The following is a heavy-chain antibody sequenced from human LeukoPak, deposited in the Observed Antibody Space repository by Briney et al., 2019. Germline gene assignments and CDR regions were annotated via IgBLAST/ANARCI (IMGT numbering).Heavy chain of an antibody. CDR1: GGSISSYY. CDR3: ARDRPQGGYYGSGSYYNHDAFDI. D-gene: IGHD3-10*01. CDR2: IYYSGST. Sequence: SETLSLTCTVSGGSISSYYWSWIRQPPGKGLEWIGYIYYSGSTNYNPSLKSRVTISVDASKNQFSLKLSSVTAADTAVYYCARDRPQGGYYGSGSYYNHDAFDIWGQGTMVTVSS. J-gene: IGHJ3*02. V-gene: IGHV4-59*01.